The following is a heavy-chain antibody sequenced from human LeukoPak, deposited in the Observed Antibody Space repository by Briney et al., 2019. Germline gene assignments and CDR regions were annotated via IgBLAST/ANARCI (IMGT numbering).Heavy chain of an antibody. V-gene: IGHV3-48*03. CDR2: ISSSGSTI. J-gene: IGHJ4*02. Sequence: PGGSLRLSCAASGFTFSSYEMSWVRQAPGKGLEWVSYISSSGSTIYYADSVKGRFTISRDNAKNSLYLQMNSLRAEDTAVYYCARGYSYGYFDYWGQGTLVTVSS. D-gene: IGHD5-18*01. CDR3: ARGYSYGYFDY. CDR1: GFTFSSYE.